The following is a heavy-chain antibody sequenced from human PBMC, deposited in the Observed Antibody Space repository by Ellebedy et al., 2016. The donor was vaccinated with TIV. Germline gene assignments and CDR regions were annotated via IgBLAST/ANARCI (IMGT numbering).Heavy chain of an antibody. D-gene: IGHD6-13*01. CDR2: IVPIFGIA. Sequence: SVKVSXXASGGTFNSYSVNWVRQAQQAPGQGLEWMGGIVPIFGIAQYAQKFQGRVTITADKSTNTVYMQLNSLSAGDSAVYYCARGHYNSSWYLVFDVWGQGTVLSVSS. CDR1: GGTFNSYS. V-gene: IGHV1-69*10. CDR3: ARGHYNSSWYLVFDV. J-gene: IGHJ3*01.